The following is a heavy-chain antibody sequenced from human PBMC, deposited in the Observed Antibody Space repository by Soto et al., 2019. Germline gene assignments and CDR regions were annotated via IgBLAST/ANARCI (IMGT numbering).Heavy chain of an antibody. CDR3: AREAVAGLNWFDP. V-gene: IGHV4-4*02. Sequence: SETLSLTCAVSGGSISSSNWWSWVRQPPGKGLEWIGEIYHSGSTNYNPSLKSRVTISVDKSKNQFSLKLSSVTAADTAVYYCAREAVAGLNWFDPWGQGTLVTVSS. CDR1: GGSISSSNW. CDR2: IYHSGST. D-gene: IGHD6-19*01. J-gene: IGHJ5*02.